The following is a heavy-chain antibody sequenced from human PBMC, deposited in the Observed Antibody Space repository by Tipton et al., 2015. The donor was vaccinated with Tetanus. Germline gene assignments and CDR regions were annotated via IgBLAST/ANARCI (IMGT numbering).Heavy chain of an antibody. CDR3: AKHGDTSRNYYFDY. D-gene: IGHD6-13*01. J-gene: IGHJ4*02. CDR2: IFYSGST. CDR1: GGSISSIS. Sequence: TLSLTCTVSGGSISSISWIRQPPGEGLEWIGNIFYSGSTSYNPSLKSRVTLSVDTSRNQFSLKLTSVTAADTAIYYCAKHGDTSRNYYFDYWGQGALVTVSS. V-gene: IGHV4-39*01.